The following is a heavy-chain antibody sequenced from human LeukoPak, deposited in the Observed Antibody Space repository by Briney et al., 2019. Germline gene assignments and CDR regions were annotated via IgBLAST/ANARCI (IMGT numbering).Heavy chain of an antibody. J-gene: IGHJ4*02. CDR1: GASISGSGYY. CDR3: ARDRASSPRTIGD. CDR2: IYDSGST. V-gene: IGHV4-39*07. D-gene: IGHD1-14*01. Sequence: PSETLSLTCTVSGASISGSGYYWGWIRQPPGKGLEWIGNIYDSGSTYYNPSLSSRVTISIDESKNQISLNLTSVTAADTAVYFCARDRASSPRTIGDWGPGILVTVSS.